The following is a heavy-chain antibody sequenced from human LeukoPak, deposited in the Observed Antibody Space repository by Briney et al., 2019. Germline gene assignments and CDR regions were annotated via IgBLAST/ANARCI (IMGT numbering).Heavy chain of an antibody. V-gene: IGHV3-74*01. Sequence: GGSLRLSSAASGFTFSSNWMHWVRQAPGKGLVWVSRINEDGSTTSYADSVKGRFTISRDNAKNTLYLQMNSLRAEDTAVYYCARDAVDTANAVWGQGTTVTVSS. J-gene: IGHJ6*02. D-gene: IGHD5-18*01. CDR2: INEDGSTT. CDR1: GFTFSSNW. CDR3: ARDAVDTANAV.